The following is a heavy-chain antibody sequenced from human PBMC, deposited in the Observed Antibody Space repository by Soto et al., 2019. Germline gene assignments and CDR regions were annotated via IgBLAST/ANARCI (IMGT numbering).Heavy chain of an antibody. D-gene: IGHD5-12*01. V-gene: IGHV1-2*02. CDR1: GYTFTDYY. J-gene: IGHJ4*02. CDR2: INPNSGAT. CDR3: ARAAPLRYSGYALDH. Sequence: QVQLMSSGAEVKKPEASVKVSCRASGYTFTDYYIHWVRQAPGQGLQWVGWINPNSGATEYAQKFQGRVTMTRDPSISTVYMEVTRLRSDDTALYFCARAAPLRYSGYALDHWGQGTRVTVST.